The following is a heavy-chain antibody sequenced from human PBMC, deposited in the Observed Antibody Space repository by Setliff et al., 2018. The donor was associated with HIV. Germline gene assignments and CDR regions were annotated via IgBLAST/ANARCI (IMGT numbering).Heavy chain of an antibody. J-gene: IGHJ6*03. D-gene: IGHD3-3*01. CDR3: VRGVQSPPHYSYYYMDV. Sequence: SVKVSCKASGYTFTSYGISWVRQAPGQGLEWMGWIIPILGVANYAQRFQGKVTITADKSTSTAYMELTSLRFDDTAMYYCVRGVQSPPHYSYYYMDVWGEGTMVTV. CDR1: GYTFTSYG. CDR2: IIPILGVA. V-gene: IGHV1-69*10.